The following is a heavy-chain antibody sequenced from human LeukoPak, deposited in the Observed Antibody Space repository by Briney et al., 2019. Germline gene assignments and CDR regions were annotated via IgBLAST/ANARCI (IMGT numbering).Heavy chain of an antibody. CDR3: ATDLPVVAATLVPLGY. CDR2: FDPEDGET. V-gene: IGHV1-24*01. J-gene: IGHJ4*02. Sequence: ASVKVSCKVSGYTLTELSMHWVRQAPGKGLEWMGGFDPEDGETIYAQKFQGRVTMTEDTSTDTAYMELSSLRSEDTAVYYCATDLPVVAATLVPLGYWGQGTLVTVSS. D-gene: IGHD2-15*01. CDR1: GYTLTELS.